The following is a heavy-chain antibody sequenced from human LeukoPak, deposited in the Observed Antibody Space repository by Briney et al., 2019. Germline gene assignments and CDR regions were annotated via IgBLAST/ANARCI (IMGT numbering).Heavy chain of an antibody. V-gene: IGHV1-18*01. CDR3: SRGIERWYPELSGYCVDS. CDR2: ISAYNGNT. CDR1: GYTFTSYG. J-gene: IGHJ4*02. Sequence: SSVKVSFKASGYTFTSYGISWVRQPPAQGLEWMGWISAYNGNTNYAQKLQGRVTMTTNTTTSTAYMELRNIRSDDTAVYYCSRGIERWYPELSGYCVDSWGQGALVTVSS. D-gene: IGHD4-23*01.